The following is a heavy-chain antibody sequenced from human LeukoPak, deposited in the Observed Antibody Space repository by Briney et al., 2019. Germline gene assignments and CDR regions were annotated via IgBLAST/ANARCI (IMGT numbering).Heavy chain of an antibody. CDR2: IHYSGST. D-gene: IGHD3-3*01. V-gene: IGHV4-39*07. CDR1: GGSISSSRYY. J-gene: IGHJ3*02. Sequence: SETLSLTCTVSGGSISSSRYYWGWIRQPPGKGLEWIGSIHYSGSTYYNPSLKSRVTVSVDTSENQFSLKLSSVAAADTAVYYCARSTYYDFWRRAFDIWGQGTMVTVSS. CDR3: ARSTYYDFWRRAFDI.